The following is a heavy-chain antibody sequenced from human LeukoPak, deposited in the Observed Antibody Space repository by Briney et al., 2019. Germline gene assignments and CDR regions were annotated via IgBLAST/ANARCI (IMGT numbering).Heavy chain of an antibody. Sequence: GESLKISCKGSGYSFTNYWIAWVRQMPGKGLEWMRIIYPGDSDTRYSPSFQGQVTISADKSISTAYLQWSSLKASDTAKYYCARRVVGATTAQSDFWGQGTLVTVSS. J-gene: IGHJ4*02. D-gene: IGHD1-26*01. V-gene: IGHV5-51*01. CDR1: GYSFTNYW. CDR3: ARRVVGATTAQSDF. CDR2: IYPGDSDT.